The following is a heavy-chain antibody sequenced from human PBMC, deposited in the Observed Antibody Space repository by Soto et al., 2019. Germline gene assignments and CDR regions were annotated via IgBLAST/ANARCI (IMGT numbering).Heavy chain of an antibody. J-gene: IGHJ6*02. CDR2: ISGSGGNT. D-gene: IGHD3-22*01. V-gene: IGHV3-23*01. Sequence: GGSLRLSCAASGVTCISYAMSWVRQTPGKGLEWVSAISGSGGNTYYADSVKGRFTISRDNSKNTLYLQINSLRAEDTAVYYCAREYYDSSVAGYYGMDVWGQGTTVTVSS. CDR1: GVTCISYA. CDR3: AREYYDSSVAGYYGMDV.